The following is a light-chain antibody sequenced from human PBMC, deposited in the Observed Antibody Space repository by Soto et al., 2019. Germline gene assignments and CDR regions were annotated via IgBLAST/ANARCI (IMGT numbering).Light chain of an antibody. Sequence: QSALTQPASVSGSPGQSITISCTGTSRDVGGYNYVSWYQQHPGKAPKLMIYDVSNRPSVVSTRVSGSKSGNTASLTISGLQAEDEAEYYCSSYTGTSTYVVFGVGTKLTFL. J-gene: IGLJ2*01. CDR1: SRDVGGYNY. CDR2: DVS. V-gene: IGLV2-14*01. CDR3: SSYTGTSTYVV.